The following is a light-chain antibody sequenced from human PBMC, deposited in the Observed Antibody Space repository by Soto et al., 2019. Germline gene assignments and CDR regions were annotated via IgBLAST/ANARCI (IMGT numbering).Light chain of an antibody. V-gene: IGKV3-11*01. Sequence: EVVLTQSPATLSLSPGERATLSCRASQSFSSYLAWYQQKPGQAPRLLIYDASNRATGIPARFSGSGSGTDFTLTISSLEPEDFAVYYCQQYDSSPKTFGQGTKVDIK. CDR1: QSFSSY. CDR2: DAS. J-gene: IGKJ1*01. CDR3: QQYDSSPKT.